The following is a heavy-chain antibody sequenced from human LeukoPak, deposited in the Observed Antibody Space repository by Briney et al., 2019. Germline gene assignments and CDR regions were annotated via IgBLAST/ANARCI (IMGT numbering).Heavy chain of an antibody. CDR3: ASHRGYSYGYNY. D-gene: IGHD5-18*01. Sequence: KASETLSLTCTVSTGSISSSSYYWGWIRQPPGKGLEWNGSIYYSGSTYYNPSLKSRVTISVDTSKNQFSLKLSSVTAADTAVYYCASHRGYSYGYNYWGQGTLVTVSS. CDR2: IYYSGST. CDR1: TGSISSSSYY. V-gene: IGHV4-39*01. J-gene: IGHJ4*02.